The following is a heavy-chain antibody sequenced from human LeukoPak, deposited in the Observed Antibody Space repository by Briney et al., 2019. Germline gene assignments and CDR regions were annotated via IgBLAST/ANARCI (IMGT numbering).Heavy chain of an antibody. Sequence: ASVKVSCKASGCTFSSYAISWVRQAPGQGLEWMGRIIPDLGIANYAQKFQGRVTITADKSMNTAYMELSSLRSEDTAVYYCARSAYSRAFPYYFDYWGQGTLVTVSS. CDR1: GCTFSSYA. J-gene: IGHJ4*02. V-gene: IGHV1-69*04. CDR2: IIPDLGIA. CDR3: ARSAYSRAFPYYFDY. D-gene: IGHD6-13*01.